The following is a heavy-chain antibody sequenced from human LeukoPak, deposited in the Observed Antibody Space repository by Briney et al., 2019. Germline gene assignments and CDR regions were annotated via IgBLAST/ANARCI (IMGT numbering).Heavy chain of an antibody. Sequence: SGGSLRLSCAASGFTFDDYAMHWVRQAPGKGLEWVSGISWNSGSIGYADSVKGRFTISRDNAKNSLYLQMNSLRAEDTALYYCAKDIGRSSSWYMFDYWGQGTLVTVSS. CDR2: ISWNSGSI. CDR1: GFTFDDYA. D-gene: IGHD6-13*01. CDR3: AKDIGRSSSWYMFDY. V-gene: IGHV3-9*01. J-gene: IGHJ4*02.